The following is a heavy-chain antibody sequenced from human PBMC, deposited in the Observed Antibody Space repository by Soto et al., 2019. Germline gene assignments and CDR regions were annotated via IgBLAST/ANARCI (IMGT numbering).Heavy chain of an antibody. CDR2: MNPNSGNT. CDR3: ARDVAVAGTNWFDP. Sequence: ASVKVSCKASGYTFTSYDINWVRQATGQGLEWMGWMNPNSGNTNYAQKLQGRVTMTTDTSTSTAYMELRSLRSDDTAVYYCARDVAVAGTNWFDPWGQGTLVTVSS. V-gene: IGHV1-18*01. D-gene: IGHD6-19*01. J-gene: IGHJ5*02. CDR1: GYTFTSYD.